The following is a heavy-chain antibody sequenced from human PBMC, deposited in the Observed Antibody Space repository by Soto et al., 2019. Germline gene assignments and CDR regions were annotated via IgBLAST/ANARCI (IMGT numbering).Heavy chain of an antibody. V-gene: IGHV1-18*01. CDR1: GYGFTTYG. CDR3: XXXXXGDY. CDR2: XXXHNGNT. J-gene: IGHJ4*02. Sequence: QVHLVQSGAEVKKPGASVKVSCKGSGYGFTTYGITWVRQAPGQGLEWMAXXXXHNGNTNYAQKLQGRVTVTRDTXXXXXXXXXXXXXXXXXXXXXXXXXXXGDYWGQGALVTVSS.